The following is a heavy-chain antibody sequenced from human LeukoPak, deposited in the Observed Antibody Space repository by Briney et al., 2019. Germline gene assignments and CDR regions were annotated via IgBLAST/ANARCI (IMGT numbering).Heavy chain of an antibody. CDR1: GGSISSGDYY. D-gene: IGHD3-22*01. CDR3: ARYYYDSSGYYSFDY. Sequence: SETLSLTFTVSGGSISSGDYYWTWIRQPPGKALEWIAYIYHSGSTNYNPSLKSRVTISVDTSKNQFSLKLSSVTAADTAVYYCARYYYDSSGYYSFDYWGQGTLVTVSS. V-gene: IGHV4-30-4*02. J-gene: IGHJ4*02. CDR2: IYHSGST.